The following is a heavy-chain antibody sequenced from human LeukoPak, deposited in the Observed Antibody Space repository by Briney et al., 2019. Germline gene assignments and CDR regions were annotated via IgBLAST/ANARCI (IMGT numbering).Heavy chain of an antibody. CDR3: ARGYCSGGSCYLVGY. V-gene: IGHV5-10-1*01. Sequence: GESLKISCKGSGYSFTSYWISWVRQMPGKGLEWMGSIDPSDSYTNYSPSFQGHVTISADKSISTAYLQWSSLKASDTAMYYCARGYCSGGSCYLVGYWGQGTLVTVSS. CDR2: IDPSDSYT. J-gene: IGHJ4*02. D-gene: IGHD2-15*01. CDR1: GYSFTSYW.